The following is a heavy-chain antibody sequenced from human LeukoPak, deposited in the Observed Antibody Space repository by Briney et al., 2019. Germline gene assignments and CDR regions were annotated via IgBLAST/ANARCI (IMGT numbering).Heavy chain of an antibody. V-gene: IGHV4-4*07. Sequence: PSETLSLTCTVSGGSISSYYWSWLRQPAGQGLEWIGRIYTSGSTNYNPSLKSRVTMSVDTSKNQFSLKLSSVTAADTAVYYCASDGGYYYYGMDVWGQGTTVTVSS. CDR3: ASDGGYYYYGMDV. CDR2: IYTSGST. D-gene: IGHD2-15*01. J-gene: IGHJ6*02. CDR1: GGSISSYY.